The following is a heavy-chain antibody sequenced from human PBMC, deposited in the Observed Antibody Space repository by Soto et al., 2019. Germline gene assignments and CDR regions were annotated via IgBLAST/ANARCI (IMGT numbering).Heavy chain of an antibody. V-gene: IGHV4-39*01. J-gene: IGHJ3*02. CDR2: IYYSWST. D-gene: IGHD3-10*01. CDR1: GGSIHSSSYY. CDR3: ASLWFGDNAFDI. Sequence: QLQLQEAGPGLVNPSETLSLTCPVSGGSIHSSSYYWGWIRQPPGKGLEWIGSIYYSWSTYYNTSLKSRVAISVDTSKNQFSLKLSSVTAADTAVYYCASLWFGDNAFDIWGQGTMVTVSS.